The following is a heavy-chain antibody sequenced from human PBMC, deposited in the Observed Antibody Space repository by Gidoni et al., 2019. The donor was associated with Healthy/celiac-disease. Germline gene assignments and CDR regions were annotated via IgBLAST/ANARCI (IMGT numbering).Heavy chain of an antibody. V-gene: IGHV4-61*02. D-gene: IGHD6-13*01. CDR2: IYTSGST. Sequence: QVQLQESGPGLVKPSQTLSLTCTVSAGSISSGSYYWSWIRQPAGKGLEWIGRIYTSGSTNYNPSLKSRVTISVDTSKNQFSLKLSSVTAADTAVYYCARANGYSSSWYPFDYWGQGTLVTVSS. J-gene: IGHJ4*02. CDR3: ARANGYSSSWYPFDY. CDR1: AGSISSGSYY.